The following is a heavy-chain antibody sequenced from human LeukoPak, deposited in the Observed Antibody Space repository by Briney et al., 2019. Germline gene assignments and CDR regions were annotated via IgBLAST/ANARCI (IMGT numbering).Heavy chain of an antibody. J-gene: IGHJ4*02. Sequence: GGSLRLSCAASGFTFGSYSMNWVRQAPGKGLEWVSYISSSSSTIYYADSVKGRFTISRDNAKNSLYLQMNSLRAEDTALYYCAKDTGYGSGSYVLDYWGQGTLVTVSS. CDR1: GFTFGSYS. CDR3: AKDTGYGSGSYVLDY. CDR2: ISSSSSTI. V-gene: IGHV3-48*04. D-gene: IGHD3-10*01.